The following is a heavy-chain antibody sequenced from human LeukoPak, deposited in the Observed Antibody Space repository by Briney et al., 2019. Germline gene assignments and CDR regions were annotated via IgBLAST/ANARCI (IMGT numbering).Heavy chain of an antibody. D-gene: IGHD3-3*01. V-gene: IGHV3-49*04. CDR3: TRDGGVGY. Sequence: GGSLRLSCAASGFTFNSYAMSWVRQAPGKGLEWLGFIRSKTYGGTTEYAASVKGRFTISRDDSKSIAYLQMNSLKTEDTAVYYCTRDGGVGYWGQGTLVTVSS. J-gene: IGHJ4*02. CDR1: GFTFNSYA. CDR2: IRSKTYGGTT.